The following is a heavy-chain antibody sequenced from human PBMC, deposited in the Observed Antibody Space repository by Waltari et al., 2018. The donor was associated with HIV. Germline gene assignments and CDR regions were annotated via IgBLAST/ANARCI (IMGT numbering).Heavy chain of an antibody. V-gene: IGHV3-30*19. J-gene: IGHJ6*02. Sequence: QVQLVESGGGVVQPGRSLRLSCAASGFTFSSYGMHWVRQAPGKGLEWVAVIVYDGRNKDYADSVEGRFNISRDNSKNTLYLQMNSLRAEDTAVYYCARDGGYMVRGVTSYGMDVWGQGTTVTVSS. CDR1: GFTFSSYG. D-gene: IGHD3-10*01. CDR3: ARDGGYMVRGVTSYGMDV. CDR2: IVYDGRNK.